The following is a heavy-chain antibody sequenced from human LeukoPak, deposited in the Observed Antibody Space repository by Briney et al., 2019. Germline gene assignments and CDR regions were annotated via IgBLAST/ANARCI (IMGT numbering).Heavy chain of an antibody. Sequence: PGGSLRLSCVVSGFMFSSNTMTWVRQAPGKGLEWVANIKEDGSEKHYVDSVKGRSTISRDNAENSLYLQMNSLRAEDTAVYYCATGGRRYYADWGQGTLVTVSS. V-gene: IGHV3-7*01. D-gene: IGHD2/OR15-2a*01. J-gene: IGHJ4*02. CDR2: IKEDGSEK. CDR1: GFMFSSNT. CDR3: ATGGRRYYAD.